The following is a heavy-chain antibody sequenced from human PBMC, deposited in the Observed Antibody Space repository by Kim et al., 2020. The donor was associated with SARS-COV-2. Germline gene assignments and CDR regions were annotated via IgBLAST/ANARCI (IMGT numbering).Heavy chain of an antibody. Sequence: SETLSLTCTVSGGSISSYYWSWIRQPPGKGLEWIGYLYYSGSTNYNPSLQSRFTISVDTSKKQVSLKLSAVTAADTAVYYCARTEAGAGNFFDYWGQGTLVTVSS. J-gene: IGHJ4*02. D-gene: IGHD6-19*01. V-gene: IGHV4-59*13. CDR1: GGSISSYY. CDR2: LYYSGST. CDR3: ARTEAGAGNFFDY.